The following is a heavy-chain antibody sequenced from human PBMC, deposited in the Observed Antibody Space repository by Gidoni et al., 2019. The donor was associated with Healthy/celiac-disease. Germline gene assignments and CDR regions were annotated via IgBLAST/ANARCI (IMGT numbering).Heavy chain of an antibody. D-gene: IGHD5-12*01. J-gene: IGHJ4*02. V-gene: IGHV3-33*01. CDR3: ARNRYSGYDSYYFDY. CDR1: GLPFSSYG. CDR2: IWNDGSNK. Sequence: QVQLVESGGGVVQPGRSLRLSCAASGLPFSSYGMHWVRQAPGRGLEWVAVIWNDGSNKYYADSVKGRFTISRDNSKNTLYLQMNSLRAEDTAVYYCARNRYSGYDSYYFDYWGQGTLVTVSS.